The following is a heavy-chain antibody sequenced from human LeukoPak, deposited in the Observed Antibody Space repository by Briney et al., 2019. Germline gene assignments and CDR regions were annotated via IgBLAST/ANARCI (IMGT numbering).Heavy chain of an antibody. CDR1: GGTFSSYA. Sequence: SVKVSCKASGGTFSSYAISWVRQAPGQGLGWMGGIIPIFGTANYAQKFQGRVTITADESTSTAYMELSSLRSEDTAVYYCAREGSIAGEAFDYWGQGTLVIVSS. V-gene: IGHV1-69*13. D-gene: IGHD6-13*01. CDR2: IIPIFGTA. CDR3: AREGSIAGEAFDY. J-gene: IGHJ4*02.